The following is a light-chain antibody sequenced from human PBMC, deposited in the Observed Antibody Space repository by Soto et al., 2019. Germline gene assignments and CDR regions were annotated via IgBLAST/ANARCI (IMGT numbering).Light chain of an antibody. CDR3: QQSYSTPPIT. J-gene: IGKJ5*01. Sequence: IQMTQSPSSLSASVGDSVTITCRASQTIRKYLNWYQQKPRKAPKLLIYTASRLQSGVPSRFNGSGSETDFTLTINNLQPEDCATYYCQQSYSTPPITFGQGTRLEI. CDR1: QTIRKY. V-gene: IGKV1-39*01. CDR2: TAS.